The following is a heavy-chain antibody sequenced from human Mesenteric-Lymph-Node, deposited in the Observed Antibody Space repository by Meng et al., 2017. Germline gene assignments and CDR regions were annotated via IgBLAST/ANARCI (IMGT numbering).Heavy chain of an antibody. CDR3: SRDSSNDY. CDR1: GFTFSSYS. D-gene: IGHD2-2*01. Sequence: GESLKISCAASGFTFSSYSMNWVRQAPGKGLMWVSHINNDGSSTRYADSVKGRFTISRDNAKNTLYLQMNSLRADDTAVYYCSRDSSNDYWGQGTLVTVSS. V-gene: IGHV3-74*01. CDR2: INNDGSST. J-gene: IGHJ4*02.